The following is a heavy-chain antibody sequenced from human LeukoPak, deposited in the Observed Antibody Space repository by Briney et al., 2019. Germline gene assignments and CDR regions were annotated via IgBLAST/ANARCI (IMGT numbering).Heavy chain of an antibody. Sequence: GGSLRLSCAASGFTFSSYAMSWVRQAPGKGLEWVSAIDGSGGSTFYADSVKGRFTISRDNSKNTLYLQMNSLRAEDTAVYYCARGHSSSWYFDYWGQGTLVTVSS. J-gene: IGHJ4*02. CDR3: ARGHSSSWYFDY. CDR1: GFTFSSYA. V-gene: IGHV3-23*01. D-gene: IGHD6-13*01. CDR2: IDGSGGST.